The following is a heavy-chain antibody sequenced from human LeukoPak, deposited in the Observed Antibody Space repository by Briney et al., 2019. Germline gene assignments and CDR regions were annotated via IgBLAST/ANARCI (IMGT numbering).Heavy chain of an antibody. CDR1: GYTFTGYY. Sequence: ASVKVSCKASGYTFTGYYMHWVRQAPGQGLEWMGWINPNSGGTNYAQKFQGRVTMTRDTSISTAYMELSRLRSDDTAVYYCARREGLYYYDSSGYYYWGQGNLVTVSS. J-gene: IGHJ4*02. CDR3: ARREGLYYYDSSGYYY. D-gene: IGHD3-22*01. V-gene: IGHV1-2*02. CDR2: INPNSGGT.